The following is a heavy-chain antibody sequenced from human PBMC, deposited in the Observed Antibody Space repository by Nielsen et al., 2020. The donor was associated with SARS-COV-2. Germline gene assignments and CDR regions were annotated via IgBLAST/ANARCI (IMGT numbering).Heavy chain of an antibody. CDR1: GFTFSSYG. CDR3: ASDSNSYNYYYYYGVDV. CDR2: ISYDGSNK. V-gene: IGHV3-30*03. Sequence: GESLKISCAASGFTFSSYGMHWVRQAPGKGLGWVAVISYDGSNKYYADSVKGRFTISRDNSKNTLYLQMNSLRAEDTAVYYCASDSNSYNYYYYYGVDVWGQGTTVTVSS. D-gene: IGHD2-2*01. J-gene: IGHJ6*02.